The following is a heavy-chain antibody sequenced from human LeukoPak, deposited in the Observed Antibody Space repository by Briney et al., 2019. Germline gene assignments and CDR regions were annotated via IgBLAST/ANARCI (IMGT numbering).Heavy chain of an antibody. CDR1: GFTFSSYS. J-gene: IGHJ6*03. CDR2: ISGSGGST. V-gene: IGHV3-23*01. D-gene: IGHD3-22*01. CDR3: AKYPADHYYDSSGYYWHYYYMDV. Sequence: PGGSLRLSCAASGFTFSSYSMNWVRQAPGKGLEWVSAISGSGGSTYYADSVKGRFTISRDNSKNTLYLQMNSLRAEDTAVYYCAKYPADHYYDSSGYYWHYYYMDVWGKGTTVTVSS.